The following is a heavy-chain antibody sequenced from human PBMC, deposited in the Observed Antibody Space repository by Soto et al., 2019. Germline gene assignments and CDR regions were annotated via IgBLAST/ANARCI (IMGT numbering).Heavy chain of an antibody. CDR2: ISWNGGTT. CDR1: GFTFDDYG. D-gene: IGHD3-10*01. V-gene: IGHV3-20*04. CDR3: AKSQSPMVRGVVEALDF. J-gene: IGHJ4*02. Sequence: EVQLVESGGGVVRPGGSLRLSCVASGFTFDDYGMTWVRQVPGKGLEWVSGISWNGGTTHYADSLKGRFTISRDNAWNSLYLEMNSLRAEDTALYYCAKSQSPMVRGVVEALDFWGQGPLVTVSS.